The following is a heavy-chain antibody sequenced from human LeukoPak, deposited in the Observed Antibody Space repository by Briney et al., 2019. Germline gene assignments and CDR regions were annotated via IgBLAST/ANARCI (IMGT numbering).Heavy chain of an antibody. CDR2: MNPNSGNT. CDR1: GYTFTSYD. J-gene: IGHJ5*02. CDR3: ARGGIVVVPAAMRWFDP. V-gene: IGHV1-8*01. Sequence: ASVKVSCKASGYTFTSYDINWVRQATGQGLEWMGWMNPNSGNTGYAQKFQGRVTMTRNAPISTAYMELSSLRSEDTAVYYCARGGIVVVPAAMRWFDPWGQGTLVTVSS. D-gene: IGHD2-2*01.